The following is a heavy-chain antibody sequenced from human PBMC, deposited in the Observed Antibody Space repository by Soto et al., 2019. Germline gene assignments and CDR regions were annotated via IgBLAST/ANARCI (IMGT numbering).Heavy chain of an antibody. CDR2: ITSDGGTT. D-gene: IGHD3-9*01. J-gene: IGHJ4*02. CDR3: ARDPTGDDILTGQGFDY. Sequence: GGSLRLSCAASGFTFSKYAMHWVRQAPGKGLEYVSAITSDGGTTYYANSVKGRFTISRDNSKDTLYLQMGSLRAEDMAVYYCARDPTGDDILTGQGFDYWGQGTLVTVSS. CDR1: GFTFSKYA. V-gene: IGHV3-64*01.